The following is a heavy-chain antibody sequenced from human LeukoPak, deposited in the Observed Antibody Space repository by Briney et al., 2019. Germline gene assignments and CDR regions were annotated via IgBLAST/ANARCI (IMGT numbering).Heavy chain of an antibody. J-gene: IGHJ6*03. Sequence: GGSLRLSCAASGFTFSSYSMNWVRQAPGKGLEWVSSISSSSSYIYYADSVKGRFTISRDNSKNTLYLQMSSLRAEDTAVYYCAKSSSLGDYDYYMDVWGKGTTVTVSS. CDR1: GFTFSSYS. D-gene: IGHD6-6*01. V-gene: IGHV3-21*01. CDR3: AKSSSLGDYDYYMDV. CDR2: ISSSSSYI.